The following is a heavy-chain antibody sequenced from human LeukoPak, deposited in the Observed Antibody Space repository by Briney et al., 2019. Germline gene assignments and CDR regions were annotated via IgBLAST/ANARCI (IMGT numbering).Heavy chain of an antibody. Sequence: PSETLSLTCTVSGGSISRYYWSWIRQPPGKGLEWIGYIYYSGGTSYNPSLKSRFTMSVDTSKNQFSLKRSSVTAADTAVYYCAREARGYSGYEYYLDDGGQGTLVTVSS. V-gene: IGHV4-59*01. D-gene: IGHD5-12*01. CDR1: GGSISRYY. CDR2: IYYSGGT. CDR3: AREARGYSGYEYYLDD. J-gene: IGHJ4*02.